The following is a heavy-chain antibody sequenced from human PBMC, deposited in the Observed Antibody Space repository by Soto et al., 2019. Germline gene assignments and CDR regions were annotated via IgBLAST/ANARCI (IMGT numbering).Heavy chain of an antibody. CDR2: IGASGGST. D-gene: IGHD3-10*01. CDR1: GFSFSSYA. V-gene: IGHV3-23*01. Sequence: EVQLLQSGGGLVQPGGSLRLSCASSGFSFSSYAMSWVRQAPGKGLEWVSGIGASGGSTYYTDSVMGRFTIARDSSKNTVYLQMNILRAEDTAVYFCAKDLGFSAPTAFDYWGLGTQVTVSS. CDR3: AKDLGFSAPTAFDY. J-gene: IGHJ4*02.